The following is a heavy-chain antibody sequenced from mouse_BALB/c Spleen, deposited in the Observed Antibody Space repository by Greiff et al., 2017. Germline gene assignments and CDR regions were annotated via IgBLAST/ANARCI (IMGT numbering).Heavy chain of an antibody. CDR1: GYTFTSYW. CDR2: IDPSDSYT. J-gene: IGHJ2*01. V-gene: IGHV1S127*01. CDR3: TRHYYGSSYVFDY. Sequence: QVQLQQSGAELVKPGASVKMSCKASGYTFTSYWMHWVKQRPGQGLEWIGTIDPSDSYTSYNQKFKGQATLTVDTSSSTAYMQLSSLTSEDSAVYYCTRHYYGSSYVFDYWGQGTTLTVSS. D-gene: IGHD1-1*01.